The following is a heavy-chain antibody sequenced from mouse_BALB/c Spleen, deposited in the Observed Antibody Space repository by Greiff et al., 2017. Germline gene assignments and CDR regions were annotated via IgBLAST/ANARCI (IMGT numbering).Heavy chain of an antibody. V-gene: IGHV1S29*02. Sequence: SGPELVKPGASVKISCKASGYTFTDYNMHWVKQSHGKSLEWIGYIYPYNGGTGYNQKFKSKATLTVDNSSSTAYMELRSLTSEDSAVYYCARDYGSSHFDYWGQGTTLTVSS. D-gene: IGHD1-1*01. CDR3: ARDYGSSHFDY. CDR2: IYPYNGGT. CDR1: GYTFTDYN. J-gene: IGHJ2*01.